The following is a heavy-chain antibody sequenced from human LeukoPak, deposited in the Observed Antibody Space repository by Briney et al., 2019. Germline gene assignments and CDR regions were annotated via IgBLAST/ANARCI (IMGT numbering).Heavy chain of an antibody. CDR2: INPNSGGT. CDR3: AKGYDSSGYQPDDAFDI. CDR1: GYTFTGYY. J-gene: IGHJ3*02. V-gene: IGHV1-2*02. D-gene: IGHD3-22*01. Sequence: GASVKVSCMASGYTFTGYYMHWVRQAPGQGLEWMGWINPNSGGTNYAQKFQGRVTMTRDTSISTAYMELSRLRSDDTAVYYCAKGYDSSGYQPDDAFDIWGQGTMVTVSS.